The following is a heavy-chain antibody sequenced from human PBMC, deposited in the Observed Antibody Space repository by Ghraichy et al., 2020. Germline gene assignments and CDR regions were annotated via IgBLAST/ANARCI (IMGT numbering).Heavy chain of an antibody. Sequence: SETLSLTCAVYGGSFSGYYWSWIRQPPGKGLEWIGEINHSGSTNYNPSLKSRVTISVDTSKNQFSLKLSSVTAADTAVYYCARGSAMIVVVRGGYEDYWGQGTLVTVSS. CDR2: INHSGST. V-gene: IGHV4-34*01. CDR3: ARGSAMIVVVRGGYEDY. J-gene: IGHJ4*02. CDR1: GGSFSGYY. D-gene: IGHD3-22*01.